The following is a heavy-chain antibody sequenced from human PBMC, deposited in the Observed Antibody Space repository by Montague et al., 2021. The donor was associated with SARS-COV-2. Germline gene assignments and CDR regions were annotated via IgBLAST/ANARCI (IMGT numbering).Heavy chain of an antibody. Sequence: SETLSLTCTVSVGSISSSSCYWGWIRQPPGKGLEWIGSIYYSGSTYYXPSLKSRVTISVDTSKNQFSLKLSSVTAADTAVYYCARRKAGYCSGGSCYSAAVFDYWGQGTLVTLSS. V-gene: IGHV4-39*01. CDR1: VGSISSSSCY. D-gene: IGHD2-15*01. CDR3: ARRKAGYCSGGSCYSAAVFDY. J-gene: IGHJ4*02. CDR2: IYYSGST.